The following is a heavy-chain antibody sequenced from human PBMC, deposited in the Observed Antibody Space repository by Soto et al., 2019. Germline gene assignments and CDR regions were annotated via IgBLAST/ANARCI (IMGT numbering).Heavy chain of an antibody. J-gene: IGHJ4*02. CDR3: AKGLHFTISEADC. Sequence: PGGSLRLSCAASGFTFSSYAMHWVRQAPGEGLEWVSGFCGSGGSTYYADSVKGRFTISRDNPTNTLYLQMNSLRPEDTAVYYCAKGLHFTISEADCWGKGTLVTVSS. CDR2: FCGSGGST. CDR1: GFTFSSYA. V-gene: IGHV3-23*01. D-gene: IGHD3-10*01.